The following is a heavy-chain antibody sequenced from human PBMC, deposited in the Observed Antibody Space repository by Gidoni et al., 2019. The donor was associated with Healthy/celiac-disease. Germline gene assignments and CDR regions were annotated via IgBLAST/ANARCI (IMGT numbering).Heavy chain of an antibody. V-gene: IGHV1-69*01. CDR3: ARAVDYGDYSWYFEL. CDR1: GGTFSSYA. CDR2: IIPIFGTA. D-gene: IGHD4-17*01. J-gene: IGHJ2*01. Sequence: QVQLVQSGAEVKKPGSSVKVSCKASGGTFSSYAIRWGRQAPGQGLEWMGGIIPIFGTANYAQKFQGRVTITADESTSTAYMELSSLRSEDTAVYYCARAVDYGDYSWYFELWGRGTLVTVSA.